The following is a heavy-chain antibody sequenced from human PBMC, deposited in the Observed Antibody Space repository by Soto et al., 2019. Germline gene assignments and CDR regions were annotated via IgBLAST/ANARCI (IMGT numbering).Heavy chain of an antibody. CDR3: ARQTYYDILTGYYKEPNYYYYYGMDV. CDR1: GYTFTSYG. D-gene: IGHD3-9*01. V-gene: IGHV1-18*01. CDR2: ISAYNGNT. J-gene: IGHJ6*02. Sequence: ASVKVSCKASGYTFTSYGISWVRQAPGQGLEWMGWISAYNGNTNYARKLQGRVTMTTDTSTSTAYMELRSLRSDDTAVYYCARQTYYDILTGYYKEPNYYYYYGMDVWGQGTTVTVSS.